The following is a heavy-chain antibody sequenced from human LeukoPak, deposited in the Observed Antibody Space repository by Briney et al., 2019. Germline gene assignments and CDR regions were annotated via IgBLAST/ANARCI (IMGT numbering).Heavy chain of an antibody. V-gene: IGHV1-18*01. CDR2: ISAYNGNT. J-gene: IGHJ4*02. D-gene: IGHD3-22*01. Sequence: ASVKVSCKASGYTFTSDGISWVRQAPGQGLEWMGWISAYNGNTNYAQKLQGRVTMTTDTSTSTAYMELRSLRSDDTAVYYRARAEGYYYDSSGYYLHHFDNWGQGTLVTVSS. CDR3: ARAEGYYYDSSGYYLHHFDN. CDR1: GYTFTSDG.